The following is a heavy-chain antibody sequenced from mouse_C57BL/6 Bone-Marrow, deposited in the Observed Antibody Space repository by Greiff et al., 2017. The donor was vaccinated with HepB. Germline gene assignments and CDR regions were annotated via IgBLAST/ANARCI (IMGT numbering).Heavy chain of an antibody. CDR2: IYPGSGST. D-gene: IGHD2-13*01. V-gene: IGHV1-55*01. J-gene: IGHJ2*01. CDR1: GYTFTSYW. Sequence: QVQLQQPGAELVKPGASVKMSCKASGYTFTSYWITWVKQRPGQGLAWIGDIYPGSGSTNYNEKFKSKATLTVDTASSTAYMQLSSLTSEDSAVYYCAREMDGDGPDYWGQGTTLTVSS. CDR3: AREMDGDGPDY.